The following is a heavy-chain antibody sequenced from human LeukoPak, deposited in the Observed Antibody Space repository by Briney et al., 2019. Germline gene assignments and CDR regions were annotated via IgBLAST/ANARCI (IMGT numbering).Heavy chain of an antibody. CDR1: GASISSDQ. J-gene: IGHJ4*02. Sequence: SETLSLTCTVSGASISSDQWTWIRQPPGKGLEWIGNIYYSGSAKYNPSLNSRVTMSVDTAKNQLSQKLSPVTAADTAVYYCARVGVDYSGNIIKYYFDYWGQGTLVTVSS. D-gene: IGHD4-23*01. CDR3: ARVGVDYSGNIIKYYFDY. V-gene: IGHV4-59*01. CDR2: IYYSGSA.